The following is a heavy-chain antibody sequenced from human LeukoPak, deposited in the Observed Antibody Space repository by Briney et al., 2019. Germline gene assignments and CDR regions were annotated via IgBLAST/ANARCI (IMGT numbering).Heavy chain of an antibody. CDR2: ISSSSSYI. V-gene: IGHV3-21*01. CDR3: ASERVTMVRGDPIYGMDV. CDR1: GFTFSSYG. J-gene: IGHJ6*04. D-gene: IGHD3-10*01. Sequence: GGSLRLSCAASGFTFSSYGMHWVRQAPGKGLEWVSSISSSSSYIYYADSVKGRFTISRDNAKNSLYLQMNSLRAEDTAVYYCASERVTMVRGDPIYGMDVWGKGTTVTVSS.